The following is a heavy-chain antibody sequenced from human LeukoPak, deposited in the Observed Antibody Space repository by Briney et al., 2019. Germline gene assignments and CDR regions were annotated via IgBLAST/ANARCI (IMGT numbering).Heavy chain of an antibody. Sequence: PGGSLRLSCAASGFTFRDYAMSWVRQTPGKGLEWVSIIPTSGGPHYADSVKGRFTISRDNSKNTLYLQMNSLRAEDTAVYYCAKVMYDFWSGYFYWGQGTLVTVSS. J-gene: IGHJ4*02. V-gene: IGHV3-23*01. CDR3: AKVMYDFWSGYFY. D-gene: IGHD3-3*01. CDR2: IPTSGGP. CDR1: GFTFRDYA.